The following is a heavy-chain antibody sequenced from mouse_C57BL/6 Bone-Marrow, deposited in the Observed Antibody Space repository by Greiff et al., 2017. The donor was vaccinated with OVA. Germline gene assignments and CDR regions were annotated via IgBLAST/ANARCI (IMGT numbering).Heavy chain of an antibody. J-gene: IGHJ2*01. CDR1: GFSFNTYA. D-gene: IGHD1-1*02. CDR2: VRSKSNNYAT. V-gene: IGHV10-1*01. CDR3: VGQAYCYSDSPYYFDY. Sequence: EVKLVESGGGLVQPKGSLKLSCAASGFSFNTYAMNWVRQAPGKGLEWVARVRSKSNNYATYYADSVKDRFTISRDDSESMLYLQMNNLKTEDTAMYYCVGQAYCYSDSPYYFDYWGQGTTLTVSS.